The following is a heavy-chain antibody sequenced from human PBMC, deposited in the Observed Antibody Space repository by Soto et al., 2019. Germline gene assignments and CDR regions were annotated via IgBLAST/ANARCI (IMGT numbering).Heavy chain of an antibody. CDR1: GFTVSSNY. Sequence: EVPLVESGGGLVQPGGSLRLSCAASGFTVSSNYMSWVRQAPGKGLEWVSVIYSGGSTYYADSVKGRFTISRDNSKNTLYLQMNSLRAEDTAVYYCARDRAAPGGNSWGWFDPWGQGTLVTVSS. J-gene: IGHJ5*02. CDR2: IYSGGST. D-gene: IGHD2-21*02. V-gene: IGHV3-66*01. CDR3: ARDRAAPGGNSWGWFDP.